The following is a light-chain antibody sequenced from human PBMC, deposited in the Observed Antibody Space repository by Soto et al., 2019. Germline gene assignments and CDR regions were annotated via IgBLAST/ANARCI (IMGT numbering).Light chain of an antibody. V-gene: IGKV3-20*01. CDR1: QSFSSSY. J-gene: IGKJ5*01. CDR3: QQYGSSFT. Sequence: EIVLTQSPGTPSLSPGERATLSCRASQSFSSSYLAWYQQKPGQAPRLLIYGASSRATGIPDRFSGSGSGTDFTLTISRLEPEDFAVYYCQQYGSSFTFGQGTRLEIK. CDR2: GAS.